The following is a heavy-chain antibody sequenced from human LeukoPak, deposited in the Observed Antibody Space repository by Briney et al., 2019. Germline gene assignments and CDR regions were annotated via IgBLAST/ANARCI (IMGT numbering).Heavy chain of an antibody. Sequence: GASVKVSCKASGYTFTSYDINWVRQATGQGLEWMGWMNPNSGNTGYAQKFQGRVTMTRNTSISTAYMELSSLRSEDTAVYYCARGVMITFGGVIVLGQYYYYYYGMDVWGQGTTVTVSS. CDR2: MNPNSGNT. D-gene: IGHD3-16*02. CDR1: GYTFTSYD. J-gene: IGHJ6*02. V-gene: IGHV1-8*01. CDR3: ARGVMITFGGVIVLGQYYYYYYGMDV.